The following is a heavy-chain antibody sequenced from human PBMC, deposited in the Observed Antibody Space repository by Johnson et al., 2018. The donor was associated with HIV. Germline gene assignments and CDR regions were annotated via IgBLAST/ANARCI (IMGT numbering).Heavy chain of an antibody. V-gene: IGHV3-7*01. CDR1: GFTFSSYW. Sequence: VQLVESGGGLVTPGGSLRLSCAASGFTFSSYWMSWVRQAPGKGLEWVANIKQDGSEKYYVDSVKGRFTISRDNAKNSLYLQMNSLRAEDTAVYYCARANFNYYDSSGPDGHDAFEIWGQGTMVTVSS. J-gene: IGHJ3*02. D-gene: IGHD3-22*01. CDR3: ARANFNYYDSSGPDGHDAFEI. CDR2: IKQDGSEK.